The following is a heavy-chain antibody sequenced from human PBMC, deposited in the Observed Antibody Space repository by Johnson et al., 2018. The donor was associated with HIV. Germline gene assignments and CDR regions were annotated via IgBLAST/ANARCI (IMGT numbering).Heavy chain of an antibody. V-gene: IGHV3-33*01. J-gene: IGHJ3*02. CDR2: IWYDGSNK. CDR1: GFTFSSYG. Sequence: QVQLVESGGGVVQPGRSLRLSCAASGFTFSSYGMHWVRQAPGKGLEWVAVIWYDGSNKYYADSVKGRFTISRDNSKNTLYLQMNSLRAEDTAVYYCARSMTTVTVAFDIWGQGTMVTVSS. CDR3: ARSMTTVTVAFDI. D-gene: IGHD4-17*01.